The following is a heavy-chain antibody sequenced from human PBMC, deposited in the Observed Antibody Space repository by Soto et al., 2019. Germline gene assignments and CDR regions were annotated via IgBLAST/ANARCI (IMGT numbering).Heavy chain of an antibody. J-gene: IGHJ6*02. V-gene: IGHV4-30-4*01. D-gene: IGHD6-13*01. CDR1: GGSISSGDYY. CDR2: IYYSGST. Sequence: QVQLQESGPGLVKPSQTLSLTCTVSGGSISSGDYYWSWIRQPPGKGLEWIGYIYYSGSTYYNPSLKSRVTISVDTSKNQFSLKLSSVTAADTAVYYCASRKAAPGYYYYGMDVWGQGTTVTVSS. CDR3: ASRKAAPGYYYYGMDV.